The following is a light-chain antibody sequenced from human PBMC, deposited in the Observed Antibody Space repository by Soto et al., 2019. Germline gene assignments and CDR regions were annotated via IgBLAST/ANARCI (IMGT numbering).Light chain of an antibody. CDR2: GAS. CDR1: QSVSSN. Sequence: EIVMTQSPATLSVSRGERATLXXRASQSVSSNLAWYQQKPGQAPRXVIYGASTRATGIPARFSGSGAGTDFTLTISSLQSEDFAVYYCQQYNNWPWTFGQGTKVDI. V-gene: IGKV3-15*01. CDR3: QQYNNWPWT. J-gene: IGKJ1*01.